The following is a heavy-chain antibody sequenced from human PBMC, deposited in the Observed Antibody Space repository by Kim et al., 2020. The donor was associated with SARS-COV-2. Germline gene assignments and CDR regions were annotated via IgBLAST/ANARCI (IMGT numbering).Heavy chain of an antibody. V-gene: IGHV1-3*01. J-gene: IGHJ4*02. CDR3: ARDPLLLWFGELSLPED. CDR2: INAGNGNT. Sequence: ASVKVSCKASGYTFTSYAMHWVRQAPGQRLEWMGWINAGNGNTKYSQKFQGRVTITRDTSASTAYMELSSLRSEDTAVYYCARDPLLLWFGELSLPEDWGQGTLVTVSS. CDR1: GYTFTSYA. D-gene: IGHD3-10*01.